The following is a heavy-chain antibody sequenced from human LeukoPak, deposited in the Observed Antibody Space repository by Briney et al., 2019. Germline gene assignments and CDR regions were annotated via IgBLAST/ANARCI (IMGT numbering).Heavy chain of an antibody. D-gene: IGHD2-2*01. V-gene: IGHV3-23*01. CDR2: LSASGGTT. CDR3: AKLPREYCSSTSCPNWFDT. J-gene: IGHJ5*02. CDR1: GFTFSNYA. Sequence: GGSLRLSCAASGFTFSNYAMTWLRQAPGKGLEWVSALSASGGTTYYADSVKGRFTTSRDNSKNTLYLQMNSLRAEDTAVYYCAKLPREYCSSTSCPNWFDTWGQGTLVTVSS.